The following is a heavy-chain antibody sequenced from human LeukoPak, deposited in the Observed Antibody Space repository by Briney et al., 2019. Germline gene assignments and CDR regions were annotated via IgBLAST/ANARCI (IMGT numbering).Heavy chain of an antibody. CDR1: GYSFTSYG. D-gene: IGHD4-17*01. Sequence: ALVKVSCKASGYSFTSYGISWVRQAPGQGLEWMGWISAYNGNTNYAQKFQGRVTMTTDTSTRTAYMELRSLRSDDTAVYYCARDRDYGDYHDAFDIWGQGTMVTVSS. CDR2: ISAYNGNT. CDR3: ARDRDYGDYHDAFDI. J-gene: IGHJ3*02. V-gene: IGHV1-18*01.